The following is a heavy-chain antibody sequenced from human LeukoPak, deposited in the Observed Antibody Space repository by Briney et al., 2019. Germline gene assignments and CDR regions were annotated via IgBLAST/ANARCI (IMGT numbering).Heavy chain of an antibody. CDR3: SRENGAFSPFGY. D-gene: IGHD2-8*01. V-gene: IGHV4-4*02. J-gene: IGHJ4*02. CDR2: VSLSGLT. CDR1: GGXITSTNC. Sequence: SGTLSLTCAVSGGXITSTNCWSWVRQPPGQGLERIGEVSLSGLTNYNPSLSSRVIMALDTSKNHLSLNLTYVTAADTAVYYCSRENGAFSPFGYWGQGTLVTVPS.